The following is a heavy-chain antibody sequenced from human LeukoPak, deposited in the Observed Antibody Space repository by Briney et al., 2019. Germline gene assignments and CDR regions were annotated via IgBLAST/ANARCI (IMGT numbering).Heavy chain of an antibody. CDR1: GGSISSYY. Sequence: PSETLSLTCTVSGGSISSYYWSWIRQPPGKGLEWIGYIYYSGSTNYNPSLKSRVTISVDTSKNQFSLKLSSVTAADTAVYYCAAVKGGYSGSLTAVYWGQGTLVTVSS. CDR3: AAVKGGYSGSLTAVY. J-gene: IGHJ4*02. D-gene: IGHD1-26*01. V-gene: IGHV4-59*01. CDR2: IYYSGST.